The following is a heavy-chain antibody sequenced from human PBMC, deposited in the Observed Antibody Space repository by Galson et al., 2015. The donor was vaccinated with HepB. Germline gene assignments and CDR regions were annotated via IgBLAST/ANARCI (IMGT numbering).Heavy chain of an antibody. D-gene: IGHD3-3*01. CDR2: ISYDGSNK. CDR3: ARDHTAYYDFWSGPIGFDP. J-gene: IGHJ5*02. CDR1: GFTFSSYA. V-gene: IGHV3-30-3*01. Sequence: SLRLSCAASGFTFSSYAMHWVRQAPGKGLEWVAVISYDGSNKYYADSVKGRFTISRDNSKNTLYLQMNSLRAGDTAVYYCARDHTAYYDFWSGPIGFDPWGQGTLVTVSS.